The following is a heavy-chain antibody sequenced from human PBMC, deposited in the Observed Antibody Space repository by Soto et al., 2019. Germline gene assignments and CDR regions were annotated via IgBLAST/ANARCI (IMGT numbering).Heavy chain of an antibody. Sequence: GESLKISCKGSGYSFTSYWISWVRQMPGKGLEWMGRIDPSDSYTNYSPSFKGHVTISADKSISTAYLQWSSLKASDTAMYYCARLPITGTNYYYYGMDVWGQGTTVTVSS. V-gene: IGHV5-10-1*01. D-gene: IGHD1-20*01. CDR2: IDPSDSYT. CDR3: ARLPITGTNYYYYGMDV. J-gene: IGHJ6*02. CDR1: GYSFTSYW.